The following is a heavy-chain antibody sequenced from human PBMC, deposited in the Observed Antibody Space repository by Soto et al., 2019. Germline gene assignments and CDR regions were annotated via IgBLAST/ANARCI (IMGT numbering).Heavy chain of an antibody. CDR1: AGSISGSSYY. D-gene: IGHD3-22*01. CDR3: SRYYYDSSGYKYAMDV. CDR2: VYYSGST. V-gene: IGHV4-39*02. Sequence: SETLSLTCTVSAGSISGSSYYWTWIRQPPGKGLEWIGGVYYSGSTYYNPSLKSRVTISVDTSKNHFSLKLSSVTAADTAVYFCSRYYYDSSGYKYAMDVWGQGTTVTVSS. J-gene: IGHJ6*02.